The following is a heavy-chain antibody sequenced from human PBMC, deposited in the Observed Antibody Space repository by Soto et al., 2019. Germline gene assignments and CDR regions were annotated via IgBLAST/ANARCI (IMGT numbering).Heavy chain of an antibody. CDR3: ARAPRVVVAATRGYFDY. CDR2: IYYSGST. V-gene: IGHV4-31*03. CDR1: GGSISSGGYY. D-gene: IGHD2-15*01. J-gene: IGHJ4*02. Sequence: QVQLQESGPGLVKPSQTLSLTCTVSGGSISSGGYYWSWIRQHPGKGLEWIGYIYYSGSTYYNPSLKSRVTISVDTSKNQFSLKLSSVTAADTAVYYCARAPRVVVAATRGYFDYWGQRTLVTVSS.